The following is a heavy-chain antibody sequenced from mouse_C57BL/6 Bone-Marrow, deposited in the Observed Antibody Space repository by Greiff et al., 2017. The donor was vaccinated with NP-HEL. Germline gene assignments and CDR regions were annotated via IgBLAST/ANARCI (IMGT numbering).Heavy chain of an antibody. J-gene: IGHJ4*01. Sequence: QVQLQQSGAELVRPGASVTLSCKASGYTFTDYEMHWVKQTPVHGLEWIGAIDPETGGTAYNQKFKGKAILTADKSSSTAYMELRSLTSEDSAVYYCTRFFITTNYAMDYWGQGTSVTVSS. D-gene: IGHD1-1*01. V-gene: IGHV1-15*01. CDR1: GYTFTDYE. CDR2: IDPETGGT. CDR3: TRFFITTNYAMDY.